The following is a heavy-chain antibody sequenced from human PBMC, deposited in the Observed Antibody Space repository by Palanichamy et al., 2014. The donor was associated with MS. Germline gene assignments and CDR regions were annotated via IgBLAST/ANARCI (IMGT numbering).Heavy chain of an antibody. J-gene: IGHJ3*02. Sequence: QVQLVQSGAEVKKPGASVKVSCKASGYTFTNYGVTWVRQAPGLGLEWVGWISPYNGNTDYTQKLQGRVTMTTDASTSTAYMELRSLTSDDTGMYYCANSQRSGWHPGAFDIWGQGTMVTVSS. CDR3: ANSQRSGWHPGAFDI. D-gene: IGHD6-19*01. V-gene: IGHV1-18*04. CDR2: ISPYNGNT. CDR1: GYTFTNYG.